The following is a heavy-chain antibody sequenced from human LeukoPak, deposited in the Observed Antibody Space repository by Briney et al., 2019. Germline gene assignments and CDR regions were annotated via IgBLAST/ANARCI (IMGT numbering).Heavy chain of an antibody. V-gene: IGHV3-53*01. J-gene: IGHJ4*02. CDR3: ARGYSGSDDDY. CDR2: IYSGGST. CDR1: GFTVSSNY. D-gene: IGHD1-26*01. Sequence: GGSLRLSCAASGFTVSSNYMSWVRQAPGKGLEWVSVIYSGGSTYYADSVKGRFTISRDNSKNTLYLQMNSLRAEDTAVYYCARGYSGSDDDYWGQGTLVTVPS.